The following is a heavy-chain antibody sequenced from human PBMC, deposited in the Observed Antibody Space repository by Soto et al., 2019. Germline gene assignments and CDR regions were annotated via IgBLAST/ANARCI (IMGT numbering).Heavy chain of an antibody. CDR2: IYYSGST. D-gene: IGHD1-26*01. J-gene: IGHJ5*02. CDR1: GGSVSSGSYY. CDR3: ARGEPEFDP. Sequence: SETLSLTCTVSGGSVSSGSYYWSWIRQPPGKGLEWIGYIYYSGSTNYNPSLKSRVTISVDTSKNQFSLKLSSVTAADTAVYYCARGEPEFDPWGQGTLVTVSS. V-gene: IGHV4-61*01.